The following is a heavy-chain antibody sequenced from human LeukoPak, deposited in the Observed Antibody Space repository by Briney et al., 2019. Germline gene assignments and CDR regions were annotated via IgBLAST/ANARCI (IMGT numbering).Heavy chain of an antibody. D-gene: IGHD5-12*01. CDR3: ARSGYDYPFDY. CDR2: INPSGGST. V-gene: IGHV1-46*03. J-gene: IGHJ4*02. CDR1: GYTFTSYY. Sequence: ASVRVSCTASGYTFTSYYMHWVRQAPGQGLEWMGIINPSGGSTSYAQKFQGRVTMTSHMSTSTVYMELSSLRSEDTAVYYCARSGYDYPFDYWGQGTLVTVSS.